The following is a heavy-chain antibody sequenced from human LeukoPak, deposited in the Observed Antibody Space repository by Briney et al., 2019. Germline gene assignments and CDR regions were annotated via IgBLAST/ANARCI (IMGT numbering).Heavy chain of an antibody. CDR2: ISGSGGST. V-gene: IGHV3-23*01. CDR3: AKMVVGSGSYLTLIIDY. Sequence: GGSLRLSCAASGFTFSSYAMSWVRQAPGKGLEWVSAISGSGGSTYYADSVKGRFTISRDNSKNTLYLQMNSLRAEDTAVYYCAKMVVGSGSYLTLIIDYWGQGTLVTVSS. D-gene: IGHD3-10*01. J-gene: IGHJ4*02. CDR1: GFTFSSYA.